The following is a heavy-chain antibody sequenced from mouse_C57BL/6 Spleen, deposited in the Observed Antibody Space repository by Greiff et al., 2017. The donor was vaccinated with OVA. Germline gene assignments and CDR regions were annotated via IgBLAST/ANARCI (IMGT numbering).Heavy chain of an antibody. J-gene: IGHJ2*01. CDR2: IYPGDGDT. V-gene: IGHV1-82*01. Sequence: VQLVESGPELVKPGASVKISCKASGYAFSSSWMNWVKQRPGKGLEWIGRIYPGDGDTNYNGKFKGKATLTADKSSSTAYMQLSSLTSEDSAVYFCARRYLGDYFDYWGQGTTLTVSS. CDR3: ARRYLGDYFDY. CDR1: GYAFSSSW. D-gene: IGHD5-5*01.